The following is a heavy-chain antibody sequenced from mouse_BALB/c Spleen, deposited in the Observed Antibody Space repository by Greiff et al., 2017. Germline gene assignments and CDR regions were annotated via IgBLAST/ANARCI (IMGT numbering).Heavy chain of an antibody. CDR3: ARNDYDPYYYAMDY. CDR1: GFNIKDYY. CDR2: IDPENGNT. J-gene: IGHJ4*01. V-gene: IGHV14-1*02. D-gene: IGHD2-4*01. Sequence: VQLQQSGAELVRPGALVKLSCKASGFNIKDYYMHWVKQRPEQGLEWIGWIDPENGNTIYDPKFQGKASITADTSSNTAYLQLSSLTSEDTAVYYCARNDYDPYYYAMDYWGQGTSVTVSS.